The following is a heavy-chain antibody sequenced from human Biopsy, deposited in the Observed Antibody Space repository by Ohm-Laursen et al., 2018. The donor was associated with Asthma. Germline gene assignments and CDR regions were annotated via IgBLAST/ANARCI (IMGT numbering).Heavy chain of an antibody. CDR1: GFMFRSFG. D-gene: IGHD5-12*01. V-gene: IGHV3-30*18. Sequence: SLRLSCAASGFMFRSFGMHWVRQAPGKGLEWVALMPYDGSIKDYADSVKGRFTIPRDNSKNTLYLQMNSLRTEDTAVYYCAKRRGYSGHDNDYWGQGTLVIVSS. CDR3: AKRRGYSGHDNDY. J-gene: IGHJ4*02. CDR2: MPYDGSIK.